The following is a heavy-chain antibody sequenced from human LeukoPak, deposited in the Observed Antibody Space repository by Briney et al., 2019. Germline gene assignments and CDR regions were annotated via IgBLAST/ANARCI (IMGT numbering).Heavy chain of an antibody. V-gene: IGHV4-34*01. Sequence: TSETLSLTCAVYGGSFRGYYWSWIRQPPGKGLEWIGEINHSGSTNYNPSLKSRVTISVDTSKNQFSLKLSSVTAADTAVYYCARHRGRYCSSTSCTVSYFDYWGQGTLVTVSS. CDR1: GGSFRGYY. CDR2: INHSGST. CDR3: ARHRGRYCSSTSCTVSYFDY. J-gene: IGHJ4*02. D-gene: IGHD2-2*01.